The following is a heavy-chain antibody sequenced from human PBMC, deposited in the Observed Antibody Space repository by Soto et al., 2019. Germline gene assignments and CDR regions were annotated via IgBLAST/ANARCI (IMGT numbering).Heavy chain of an antibody. CDR1: GFTFSSYG. Sequence: QVQLVESGGGVVQPGRSLRLSCAASGFTFSSYGVHWVRQAPGKGLEWVALISYDGGNKYYTDSVKGRFTISRDNSKNTLYLQMNSLRAEDTAVYYCAKRSGYSAYDSWDYFDYWGQGTLVTVSS. V-gene: IGHV3-30*18. D-gene: IGHD5-12*01. CDR3: AKRSGYSAYDSWDYFDY. J-gene: IGHJ4*02. CDR2: ISYDGGNK.